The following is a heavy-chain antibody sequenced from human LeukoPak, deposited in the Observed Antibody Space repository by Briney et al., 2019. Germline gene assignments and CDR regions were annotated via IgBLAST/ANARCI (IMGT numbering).Heavy chain of an antibody. J-gene: IGHJ4*02. D-gene: IGHD6-13*01. Sequence: GGSLRLSCAASGFTFTSYSMNWVRQAPGKGLEWVSSISTSGSYIYHADSVKGRFTISRDNAKNSLYLQMNSLRAEDTAVYYCARLVAAAGLDYWGQGTPVTVSS. CDR2: ISTSGSYI. CDR1: GFTFTSYS. CDR3: ARLVAAAGLDY. V-gene: IGHV3-21*01.